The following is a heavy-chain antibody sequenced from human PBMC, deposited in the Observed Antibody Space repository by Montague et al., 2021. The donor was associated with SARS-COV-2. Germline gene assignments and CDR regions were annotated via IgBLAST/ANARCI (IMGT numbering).Heavy chain of an antibody. CDR3: ARLSGYNPFDAFDL. Sequence: SETLSLTCTVSGDSITSSRYYWGWTRQPPGKGLEWIGNTFYSGSTMYNPSLKSRVTISVDTSKNQFSLNLSSVTAADPAVYFCARLSGYNPFDAFDLWGPGTMVTVSS. J-gene: IGHJ3*01. V-gene: IGHV4-61*05. CDR1: GDSITSSRYY. CDR2: TFYSGST. D-gene: IGHD5-24*01.